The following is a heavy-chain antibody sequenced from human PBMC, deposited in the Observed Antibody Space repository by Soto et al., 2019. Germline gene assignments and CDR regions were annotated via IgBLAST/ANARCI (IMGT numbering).Heavy chain of an antibody. V-gene: IGHV3-30-3*01. CDR1: GFTFSSYA. Sequence: GSLVLACAASGFTFSSYAMHGVRQAPGKGLEWVAVISYDGSNKYYADSVKGRFTISRDNSKNTLYLQMNSLRAEDTAVYYCARDRMITFGGVIVTYYGMDVWGQGTKVTVSS. D-gene: IGHD3-16*02. CDR2: ISYDGSNK. CDR3: ARDRMITFGGVIVTYYGMDV. J-gene: IGHJ6*02.